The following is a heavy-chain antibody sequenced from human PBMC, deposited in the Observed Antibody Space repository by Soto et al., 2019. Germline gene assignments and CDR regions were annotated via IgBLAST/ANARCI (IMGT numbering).Heavy chain of an antibody. D-gene: IGHD2-21*02. CDR3: ARDGRTTGDT. Sequence: QLQLQESGPGQVRPSETLSLTCIVSGVSVRSYTWSWVRQPANKGLEWIGRVFSSVSATYNPSLKSRVTITMDTPENRISLKLDSVTAADAGVSYCARDGRTTGDTWGPGTAVTVSS. CDR1: GVSVRSYT. V-gene: IGHV4-4*07. J-gene: IGHJ4*02. CDR2: VFSSVSA.